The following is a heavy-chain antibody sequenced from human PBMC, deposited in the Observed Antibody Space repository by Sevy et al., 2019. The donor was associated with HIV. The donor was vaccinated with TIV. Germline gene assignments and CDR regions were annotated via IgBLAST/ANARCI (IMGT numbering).Heavy chain of an antibody. Sequence: GGSLRLSCAASGFTFSSYAMHWVRQAPGKGLEWVAVISYDGSNKYYADSVKGRFTISRDNSKNTLYLQMNSLRAEDTAVYYCARTTRTLIVGALDAFDIWGQRTMVTVSS. CDR1: GFTFSSYA. CDR2: ISYDGSNK. D-gene: IGHD1-26*01. V-gene: IGHV3-30-3*01. J-gene: IGHJ3*02. CDR3: ARTTRTLIVGALDAFDI.